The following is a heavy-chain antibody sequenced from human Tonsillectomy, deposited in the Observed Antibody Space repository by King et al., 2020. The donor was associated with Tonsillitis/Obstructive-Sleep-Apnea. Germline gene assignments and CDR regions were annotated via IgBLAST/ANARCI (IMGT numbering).Heavy chain of an antibody. CDR2: IIPIFGTA. V-gene: IGHV1-69*01. Sequence: AQLVQSGAEVKKPGSSVKVSCKASGGTFSSYAISWVRQAPGQGLEWMGGIIPIFGTANYAQKFQGRVTITADESTSTAYMELSSLRSEDTAVYYCAWRAESYDFWSGYYLDYWGQGTLVTVSS. CDR1: GGTFSSYA. J-gene: IGHJ4*02. D-gene: IGHD3-3*01. CDR3: AWRAESYDFWSGYYLDY.